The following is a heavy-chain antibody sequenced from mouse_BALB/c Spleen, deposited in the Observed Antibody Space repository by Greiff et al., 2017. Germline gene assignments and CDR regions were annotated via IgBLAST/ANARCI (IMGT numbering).Heavy chain of an antibody. D-gene: IGHD2-3*01. CDR2: ISSGSSTI. V-gene: IGHV5-17*02. CDR1: GFTFSSFG. Sequence: EVQVVESGGGLVQPGGSRKLSCAASGFTFSSFGMHWVRQAPEKGLEWVAYISSGSSTIYYADTVKGRFTISRDNPKNTLFLQMTSLMSEDTAMYYCARHRNGYYDYYAMDYWGQGTSVTVSS. J-gene: IGHJ4*01. CDR3: ARHRNGYYDYYAMDY.